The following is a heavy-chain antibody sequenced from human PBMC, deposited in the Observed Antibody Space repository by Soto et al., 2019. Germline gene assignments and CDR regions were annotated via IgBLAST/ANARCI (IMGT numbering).Heavy chain of an antibody. Sequence: WSLRLSCAASGFTFSSYGMHWVRQAPGKGLEWVAVIWYDGSNKYYADSVKGRFTISRDNSKNTLYLQMNSLRAEDTAVYYCAKTVDIVATAHFDYWGQGTLVTVSS. J-gene: IGHJ4*02. CDR1: GFTFSSYG. D-gene: IGHD5-12*01. V-gene: IGHV3-33*06. CDR2: IWYDGSNK. CDR3: AKTVDIVATAHFDY.